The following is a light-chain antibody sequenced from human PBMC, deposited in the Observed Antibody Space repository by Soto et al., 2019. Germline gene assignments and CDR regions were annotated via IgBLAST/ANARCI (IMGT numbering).Light chain of an antibody. Sequence: QSALTQPPSASGSPGQSVTISCTGTSSDVGGYNYVSWYQQHPGKAPKLVIYEVSKRPSGVPDHFSGSKSGNTASLTVSGLQAEDEADYYCNSYAGDSNVVFGGGTKLTVL. V-gene: IGLV2-8*01. J-gene: IGLJ2*01. CDR3: NSYAGDSNVV. CDR2: EVS. CDR1: SSDVGGYNY.